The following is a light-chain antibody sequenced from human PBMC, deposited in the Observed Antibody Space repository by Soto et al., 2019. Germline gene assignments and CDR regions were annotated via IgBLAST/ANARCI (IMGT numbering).Light chain of an antibody. CDR1: SSDVGSYNL. CDR2: EGS. V-gene: IGLV2-23*01. CDR3: CSYAGSSTWV. J-gene: IGLJ3*02. Sequence: QSALTQPASVSGSPGQSITISCTGTSSDVGSYNLVSWYQQYPGKAPKLMIHEGSKRPSGVSNRFSGSKSGNTASLTISGLQAEDEADYYCCSYAGSSTWVFGGGTKLTVL.